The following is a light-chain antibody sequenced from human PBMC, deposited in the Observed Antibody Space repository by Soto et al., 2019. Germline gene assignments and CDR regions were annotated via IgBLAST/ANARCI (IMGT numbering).Light chain of an antibody. V-gene: IGKV3D-15*01. CDR1: ERLTTN. CDR2: GTY. CDR3: QQYNKWPRT. Sequence: EIVVTQSPATLSVSPGEGVTLSCRASERLTTNLAWYQQSPGQAPRLLIYGTYTRATGIPTRFSGSRTGTEFTLTISSLESEDFAVYYCQQYNKWPRTFGGGTKVDIK. J-gene: IGKJ4*01.